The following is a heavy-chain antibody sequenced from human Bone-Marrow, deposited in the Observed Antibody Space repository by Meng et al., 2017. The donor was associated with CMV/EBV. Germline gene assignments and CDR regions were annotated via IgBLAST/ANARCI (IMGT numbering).Heavy chain of an antibody. CDR3: AREGGMPVPGSMDY. CDR1: GGTFSSSV. D-gene: IGHD6-19*01. V-gene: IGHV1-69*10. CDR2: IIPILGTA. Sequence: SVKVSCKASGGTFSSSVTSWVRQAPGQGLEWMGGIIPILGTAIYAQKFQGRVTITVDKSTSTAYMELSSLRSEDTAMYYCAREGGMPVPGSMDYWGQGTLVTVS. J-gene: IGHJ4*02.